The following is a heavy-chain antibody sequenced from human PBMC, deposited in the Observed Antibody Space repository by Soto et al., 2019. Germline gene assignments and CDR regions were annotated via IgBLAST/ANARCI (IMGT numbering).Heavy chain of an antibody. CDR2: LYYSGST. J-gene: IGHJ4*02. CDR3: AGGFGSGHYDY. CDR1: GASISSNF. D-gene: IGHD3-10*01. V-gene: IGHV4-59*03. Sequence: PSETLSLTCSVSGASISSNFWSWVRQPPGKGLEWIGDLYYSGSTKSNPSLKGRATISLDTSKNQFSLRLTSVTAADTAIYYCAGGFGSGHYDYWGQGSLVTVSS.